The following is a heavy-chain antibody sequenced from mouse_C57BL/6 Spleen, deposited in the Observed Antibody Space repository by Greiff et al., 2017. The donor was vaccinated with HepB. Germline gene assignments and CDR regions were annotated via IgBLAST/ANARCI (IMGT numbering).Heavy chain of an antibody. D-gene: IGHD1-3*01. V-gene: IGHV14-4*01. Sequence: VQLQQSGAELVRPGASVKLSCTASGFNIKDDYMHWVKQRPEQGLEWIGWIDPENGDTEYASKFQGKATITADTSSNTAYLQLRSLTSEDTAVYYCTTGGRLTYWGQGTTLTVSS. CDR1: GFNIKDDY. CDR3: TTGGRLTY. J-gene: IGHJ2*01. CDR2: IDPENGDT.